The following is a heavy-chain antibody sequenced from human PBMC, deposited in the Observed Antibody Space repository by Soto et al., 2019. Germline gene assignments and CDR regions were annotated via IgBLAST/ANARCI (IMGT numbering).Heavy chain of an antibody. CDR3: ARANPYDNVWGTYRFIFHFDY. D-gene: IGHD3-16*02. V-gene: IGHV4-34*01. CDR2: INHSGTT. J-gene: IGHJ4*02. Sequence: QVQLQQWGAGLLRPSETLSLTCAAHGETFSGYYWTWIRQTPGKGLAWIGEINHSGTTNYNPSLRSRVTISVDTAKNQFSLTLTSVTAADTAVYYCARANPYDNVWGTYRFIFHFDYWDQGTLVSVSS. CDR1: GETFSGYY.